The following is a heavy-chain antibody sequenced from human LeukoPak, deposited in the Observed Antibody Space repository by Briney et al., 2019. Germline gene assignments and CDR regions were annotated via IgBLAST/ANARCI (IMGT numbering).Heavy chain of an antibody. D-gene: IGHD3-10*01. J-gene: IGHJ6*02. CDR3: ARDPHLYYYGSGFYGMDV. CDR1: GGTFSSYA. V-gene: IGHV1-69*01. CDR2: IIPIFGTA. Sequence: GSSVKVSCKTSGGTFSSYAISWVRQAPGQGLEWMGGIIPIFGTANYAQKFQGRVTITADESTSTAYMELSSLRSEDTAVYYCARDPHLYYYGSGFYGMDVWGQGTTVTVSS.